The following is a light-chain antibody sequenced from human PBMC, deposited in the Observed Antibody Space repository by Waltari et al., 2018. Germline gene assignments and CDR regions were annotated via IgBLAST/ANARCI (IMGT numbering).Light chain of an antibody. J-gene: IGKJ5*01. CDR1: QSVRSY. Sequence: EIVLTQSPATLSLSPGATATLSCSASQSVRSYLAWYQQKPGQAPRLLIYDASARATGIPARFSGGGSGTDFTLTISSLEPEDFAVYYCQQRTNWPITFGQGTRLEI. CDR2: DAS. CDR3: QQRTNWPIT. V-gene: IGKV3-11*01.